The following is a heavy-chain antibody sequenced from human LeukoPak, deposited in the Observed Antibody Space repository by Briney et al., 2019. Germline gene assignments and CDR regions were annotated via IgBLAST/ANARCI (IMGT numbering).Heavy chain of an antibody. J-gene: IGHJ5*02. CDR2: INHSGST. CDR1: GGSISSYY. CDR3: ARAIPLGSSSWYWFDP. D-gene: IGHD6-13*01. V-gene: IGHV4-34*01. Sequence: SETLSLTCTVSGGSISSYYWSWIRQPPGKGLEWIGEINHSGSTNYNPSLKSRVTISVDTSKNQFSLKLSSVTAADTAVYYCARAIPLGSSSWYWFDPWGQGTLVTVSS.